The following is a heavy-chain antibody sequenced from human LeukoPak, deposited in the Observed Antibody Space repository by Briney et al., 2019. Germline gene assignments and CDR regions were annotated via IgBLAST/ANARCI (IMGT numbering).Heavy chain of an antibody. Sequence: GGSLRLSCAASGFTFSRYAMHWVRQAPGKGLEWVAVISYDGSNKYYADSVKGRFTISRDNSKNTLYLQMNSLRAEDTAVYYCARGNMVGYNDFDYWGQGTPVTVSS. J-gene: IGHJ4*02. CDR3: ARGNMVGYNDFDY. D-gene: IGHD5-24*01. CDR2: ISYDGSNK. V-gene: IGHV3-30*04. CDR1: GFTFSRYA.